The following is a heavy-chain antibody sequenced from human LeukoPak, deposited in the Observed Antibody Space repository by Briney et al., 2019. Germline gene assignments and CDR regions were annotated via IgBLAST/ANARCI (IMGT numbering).Heavy chain of an antibody. J-gene: IGHJ6*03. Sequence: ASVKVSCKASGYTFTSYGISWVRQAPGQGLEWMGWISAYNGNTNYAQKLQGRVTMTTDTSTSTAYMELRSLRSDDTAVYYRARVPFGVVSKDYYYYMDVWGKGTTVTVSS. D-gene: IGHD3-3*01. CDR3: ARVPFGVVSKDYYYYMDV. CDR1: GYTFTSYG. CDR2: ISAYNGNT. V-gene: IGHV1-18*01.